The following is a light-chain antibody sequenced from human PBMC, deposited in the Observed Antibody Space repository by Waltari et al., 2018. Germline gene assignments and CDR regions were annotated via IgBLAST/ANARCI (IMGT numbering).Light chain of an antibody. CDR1: QSVLYSSNNKNY. Sequence: DIVMTQSPDYLAVSLGERATINCKSSQSVLYSSNNKNYLAWYQQKPGQPPKLLIYWASTLESGVPDRFSGSGSGTDFTLTISSLQAEDVAVYYCQQYYSTPFTFGPGTKVDIK. CDR2: WAS. CDR3: QQYYSTPFT. J-gene: IGKJ3*01. V-gene: IGKV4-1*01.